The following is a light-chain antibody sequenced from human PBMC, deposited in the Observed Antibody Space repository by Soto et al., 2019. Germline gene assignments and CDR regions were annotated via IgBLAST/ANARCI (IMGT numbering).Light chain of an antibody. Sequence: EIVLTQSPGTLSLSPGERATLSCRASETVTSDYLAWYQQKPGQAPRLLIYDASNRATGIPARFSGSGSGTDFTLTISRLEPEDFALYYCQQYGSSPWTFGQGTKVDIK. V-gene: IGKV3-20*01. J-gene: IGKJ1*01. CDR3: QQYGSSPWT. CDR1: ETVTSDY. CDR2: DAS.